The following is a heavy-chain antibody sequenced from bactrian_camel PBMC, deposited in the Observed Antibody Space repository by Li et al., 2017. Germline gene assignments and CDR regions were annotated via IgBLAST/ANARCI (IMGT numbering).Heavy chain of an antibody. CDR3: AADDHPFFACYANTIAYAHTY. CDR2: IHKDGTT. J-gene: IGHJ4*01. V-gene: IGHV3S53*01. Sequence: HVQLVESGGGSVQAGGSLRLSCAVSGADYSCMGWYRQTPGNERDGLATIHKDGTTSYADSAKGRFTISVDNANNKLYLDMNDLKPEDTARYICAADDHPFFACYANTIAYAHTYWGQGTQVTVS. CDR1: GADYSC. D-gene: IGHD4*01.